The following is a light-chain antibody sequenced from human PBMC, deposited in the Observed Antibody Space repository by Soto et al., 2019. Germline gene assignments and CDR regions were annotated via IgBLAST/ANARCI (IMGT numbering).Light chain of an antibody. CDR1: SSDVGGYNY. CDR2: DVS. V-gene: IGLV2-11*01. Sequence: QSALTQPRSVSGSPGQSVTISCTGTSSDVGGYNYVSWYQQHPGKAPTLMIYDVSKRPSGVPDRCSGSKSGNTASLTISGLQDEDEADYYCCSSAGTFTSVFGGGTKLTVL. CDR3: CSSAGTFTSV. J-gene: IGLJ3*02.